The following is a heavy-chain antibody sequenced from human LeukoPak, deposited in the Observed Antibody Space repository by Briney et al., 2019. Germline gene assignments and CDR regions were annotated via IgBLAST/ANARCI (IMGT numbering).Heavy chain of an antibody. V-gene: IGHV4-39*07. CDR2: VYYTGVT. J-gene: IGHJ5*02. CDR3: ARERSSSGGHNWFDP. Sequence: PSETLSLTCTVSGGYIITSGHYWGWIRQPPGKGLVWIWSVYYTGVTSTNPFFRSRMSISVDTSKNQFSLNLTSVTAADAAVYYCARERSSSGGHNWFDPWGQGTLVTVSS. D-gene: IGHD4-23*01. CDR1: GGYIITSGHY.